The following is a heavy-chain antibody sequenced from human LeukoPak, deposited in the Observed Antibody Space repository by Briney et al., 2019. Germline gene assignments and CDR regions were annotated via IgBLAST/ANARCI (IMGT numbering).Heavy chain of an antibody. V-gene: IGHV4-38-2*02. J-gene: IGHJ4*02. D-gene: IGHD4-11*01. CDR1: GYSISSGYY. CDR3: ARDSNYYFDY. CDR2: IYHSGRT. Sequence: SETLSLTCTVSGYSISSGYYWGWIRQPPGKGLEWIGSIYHSGRTFYNPSLKSRVTISVDTSKNQFSLKLSSVTAADTAVYYCARDSNYYFDYWGQGTLVTVSS.